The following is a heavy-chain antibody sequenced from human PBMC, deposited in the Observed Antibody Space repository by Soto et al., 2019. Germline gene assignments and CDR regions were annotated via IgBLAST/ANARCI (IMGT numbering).Heavy chain of an antibody. D-gene: IGHD3-3*01. CDR1: GFTFSSYG. CDR3: AKGGGTYYDFWSGYYIDTYYYYGMDV. Sequence: VRLSCAASGFTFSSYGMHWVRQAPGKGLEWVAVISYDGSNKYYADSVKGRFTISRDNSKNTLYLQMNSLRAEDTAVYYCAKGGGTYYDFWSGYYIDTYYYYGMDVWCQGTTVTVSS. CDR2: ISYDGSNK. V-gene: IGHV3-30*18. J-gene: IGHJ6*02.